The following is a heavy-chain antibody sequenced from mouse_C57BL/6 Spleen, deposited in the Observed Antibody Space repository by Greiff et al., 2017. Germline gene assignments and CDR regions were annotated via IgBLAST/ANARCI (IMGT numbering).Heavy chain of an antibody. CDR2: ISDGGSYT. CDR3: ARDPNYGNYVFAY. CDR1: GFTFSSYA. J-gene: IGHJ3*01. V-gene: IGHV5-4*01. D-gene: IGHD2-1*01. Sequence: EVMLVESGGGLVKPGGSLKLSCAASGFTFSSYAMSWVRQTPEKRLEWVATISDGGSYTYYPANVKGRFTISRDNAKNNLYLQMSHLKSEDTAMYYCARDPNYGNYVFAYWGQGTLVTVSA.